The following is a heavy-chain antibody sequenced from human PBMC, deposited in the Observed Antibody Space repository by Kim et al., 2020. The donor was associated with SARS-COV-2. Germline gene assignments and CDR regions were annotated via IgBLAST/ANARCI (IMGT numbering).Heavy chain of an antibody. J-gene: IGHJ6*02. V-gene: IGHV4-4*06. Sequence: PSLQSRVTMSVDTSKNQFSLKLSSVTAADTAVYYCARDRYYDILTGGMDVWGQGTTVTVSS. D-gene: IGHD3-9*01. CDR3: ARDRYYDILTGGMDV.